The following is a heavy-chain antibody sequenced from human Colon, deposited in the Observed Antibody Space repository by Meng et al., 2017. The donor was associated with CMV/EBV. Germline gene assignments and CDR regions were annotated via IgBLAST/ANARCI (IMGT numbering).Heavy chain of an antibody. V-gene: IGHV1-18*01. CDR3: ARGMGGLGYYFDF. CDR1: GYTFSNYG. D-gene: IGHD1-26*01. CDR2: ISAYNGDT. Sequence: QAQLVQAGDEVKKPGASVKVSCKTSGYTFSNYGITWVRQAPGQGLEWTGWISAYNGDTNYEQKFQGRVTMTTDRSTSTAYMELRSLRSDDTAVYYCARGMGGLGYYFDFWGQGTLVTVSS. J-gene: IGHJ4*02.